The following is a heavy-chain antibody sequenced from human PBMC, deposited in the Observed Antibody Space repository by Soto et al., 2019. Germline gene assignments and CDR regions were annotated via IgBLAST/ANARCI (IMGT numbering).Heavy chain of an antibody. CDR1: GYSFISHG. CDR3: ARLGNWDENWYFDL. CDR2: VSGDNGNT. V-gene: IGHV1-18*04. Sequence: QAQLVQSGAEVKKPGASVKVSCKASGYSFISHGITWVRQAPGQGLGWMGWVSGDNGNTNYAQKLQGRVTLTTDTSTDTAFMELRSLISDDTAVYYCARLGNWDENWYFDLWGRGTLVIVSS. J-gene: IGHJ2*01. D-gene: IGHD1-1*01.